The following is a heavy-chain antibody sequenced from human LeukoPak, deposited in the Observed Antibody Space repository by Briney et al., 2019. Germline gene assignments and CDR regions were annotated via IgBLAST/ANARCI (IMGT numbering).Heavy chain of an antibody. CDR2: ISYDGSNK. D-gene: IGHD5-24*01. V-gene: IGHV3-30*01. CDR1: GFTFSSHA. J-gene: IGHJ5*02. Sequence: PGGSLRLSCAASGFTFSSHAMHWVRQAPGKGLEWVAVISYDGSNKYYADSVKGRFTISRDNSKNTLYLQMNSLRAEDTAVYYCARDRRNGYNTVGWFDPWGQGTLVTVSS. CDR3: ARDRRNGYNTVGWFDP.